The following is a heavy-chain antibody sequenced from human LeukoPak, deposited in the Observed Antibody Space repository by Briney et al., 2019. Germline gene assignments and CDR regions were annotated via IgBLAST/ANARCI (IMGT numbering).Heavy chain of an antibody. CDR1: GFTFSSYW. Sequence: GGSLRLSCAASGFTFSSYWMTWVRQAPGKGLEWVANIKQDGSAKNYVDSVQGRFTISRDNAEKALYLQMNSLRAEDTAMYYCAGGPGWLIDNWGQGTLVTVSS. V-gene: IGHV3-7*01. CDR3: AGGPGWLIDN. J-gene: IGHJ4*02. D-gene: IGHD5-12*01. CDR2: IKQDGSAK.